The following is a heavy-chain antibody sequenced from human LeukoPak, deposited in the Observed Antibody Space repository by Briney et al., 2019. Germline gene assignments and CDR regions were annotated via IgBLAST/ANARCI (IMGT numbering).Heavy chain of an antibody. D-gene: IGHD6-13*01. CDR3: AKATTISAAGSHFVY. CDR2: ISGNGGTT. V-gene: IGHV3-23*01. CDR1: GFTSSSYA. Sequence: PGGSLRLSCVDSGFTSSSYAMSWVRQAPGGGLEWVSAISGNGGTTCYADSVKGRFTISRDNSKNTLYLQMNSLRAEDTAVFYCAKATTISAAGSHFVYWGQGTLVTVSS. J-gene: IGHJ4*02.